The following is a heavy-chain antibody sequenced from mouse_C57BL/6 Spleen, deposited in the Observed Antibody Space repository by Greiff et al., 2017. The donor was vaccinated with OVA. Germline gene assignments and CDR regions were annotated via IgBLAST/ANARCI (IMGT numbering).Heavy chain of an antibody. CDR1: GYSFTSYY. J-gene: IGHJ3*01. V-gene: IGHV1-66*01. CDR3: ASSYGYEGAWFAY. Sequence: QVQLQQSGPELVKPGASVKISCKASGYSFTSYYIHWVKQRPGQGLEWIGWIYPGSGNTKYNEKFKGKATLTADTSSSTAYMQLSSLTSEDSAVYYCASSYGYEGAWFAYWGQGTLVTVSA. D-gene: IGHD2-2*01. CDR2: IYPGSGNT.